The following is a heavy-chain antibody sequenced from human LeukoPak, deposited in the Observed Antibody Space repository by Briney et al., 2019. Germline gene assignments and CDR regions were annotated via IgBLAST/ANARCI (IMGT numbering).Heavy chain of an antibody. CDR1: GGSISSSSYY. Sequence: ASETLSLTCTVSGGSISSSSYYWAWIRQPPGNGLEWIGSIYYSGNTYYKSSLKSRVTIAVDTSKNQFSLKLNSVTAADTAVYYCARESYYDSSGYSHDAFDIWGQGTMVTVSS. V-gene: IGHV4-39*07. CDR3: ARESYYDSSGYSHDAFDI. D-gene: IGHD3-22*01. J-gene: IGHJ3*02. CDR2: IYYSGNT.